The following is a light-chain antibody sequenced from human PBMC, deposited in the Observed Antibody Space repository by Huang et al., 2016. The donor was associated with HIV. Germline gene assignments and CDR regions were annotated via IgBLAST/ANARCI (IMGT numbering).Light chain of an antibody. CDR3: QQYNDWHRS. Sequence: EIVMTQSPGTLSVAPGERATLSCRASQNINTNLAWFQQKPGQAPRHLIYAASTRTADFPARFGSSGSRTEFTLTISSLQSEDIAVYYCQQYNDWHRSFGQGTNVEIK. J-gene: IGKJ1*01. V-gene: IGKV3-15*01. CDR2: AAS. CDR1: QNINTN.